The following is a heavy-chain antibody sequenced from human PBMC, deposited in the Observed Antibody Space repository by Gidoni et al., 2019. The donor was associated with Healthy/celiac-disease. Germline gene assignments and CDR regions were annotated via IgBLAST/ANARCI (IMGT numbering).Heavy chain of an antibody. CDR3: ARGLGDQSDAFDI. D-gene: IGHD3-16*01. Sequence: EVQLVESGGGLVKPGGSLRLSCAASGFTFSSYSMNWVRQAPGKGMEWVSSISSSSSYIYYADSVKVRFTISRDNAKNSLYLQMISLRAEDTSVYYCARGLGDQSDAFDIWGQGTMVTVSS. V-gene: IGHV3-21*02. CDR2: ISSSSSYI. J-gene: IGHJ3*02. CDR1: GFTFSSYS.